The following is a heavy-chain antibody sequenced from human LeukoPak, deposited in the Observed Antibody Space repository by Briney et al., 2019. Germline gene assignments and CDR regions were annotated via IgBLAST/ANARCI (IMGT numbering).Heavy chain of an antibody. CDR2: ISSSGSTI. CDR3: AREATIWGCYFDY. Sequence: GGSLRLSCAASGFTFSSYEMNWVRQAPGKGLEWVSYISSSGSTIYYADSVKGRFTISRDNAKNSLYLQMNSLRAEDTAVYYCAREATIWGCYFDYWGQGTLVTVSS. D-gene: IGHD5-12*01. V-gene: IGHV3-48*03. CDR1: GFTFSSYE. J-gene: IGHJ4*02.